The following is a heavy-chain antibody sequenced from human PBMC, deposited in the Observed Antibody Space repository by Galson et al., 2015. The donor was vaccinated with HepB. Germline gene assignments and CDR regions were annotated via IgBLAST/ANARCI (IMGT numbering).Heavy chain of an antibody. V-gene: IGHV7-4-1*02. D-gene: IGHD6-19*01. CDR2: INTNTGTP. CDR1: GYTFTSYV. CDR3: ARVTSIYDFSSRAYSYNYYGMDV. Sequence: VKVSCKASGYTFTSYVINWVRQAPGQGLEWMGGINTNTGTPTYAQGFTGRLVFSLDTSVSTAYLQISSLKTEDTAVYYCARVTSIYDFSSRAYSYNYYGMDVGGQGTTVAVSS. J-gene: IGHJ6*02.